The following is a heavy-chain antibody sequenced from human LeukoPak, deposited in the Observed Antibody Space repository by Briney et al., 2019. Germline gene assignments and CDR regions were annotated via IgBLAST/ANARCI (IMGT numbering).Heavy chain of an antibody. Sequence: SETLSLTCTVSGGSISSSSYHWGRIPQPPGKGLEWIGSIYYSGGAYYNPSLKSRVTISVDTSKNQYSLKLSSVTAADTAVYYCARLVGATGSFDIWGQGTMVTVSS. D-gene: IGHD1-26*01. CDR1: GGSISSSSYH. V-gene: IGHV4-39*01. J-gene: IGHJ3*02. CDR2: IYYSGGA. CDR3: ARLVGATGSFDI.